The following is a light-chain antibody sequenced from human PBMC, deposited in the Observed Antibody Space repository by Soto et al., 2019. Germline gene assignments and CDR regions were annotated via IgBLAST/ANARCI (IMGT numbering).Light chain of an antibody. CDR1: QGISNY. V-gene: IGKV1-33*01. J-gene: IGKJ4*02. CDR2: DAS. CDR3: QQYDDLLT. Sequence: DIQMTQSPSSLSASVGDRVTITCLASQGISNYVSWHQQKPGTAPKLLSYDASNLETGVPSRFSGGGSGTNFTFTISGLQPGDVATYYCQQYDDLLTFGGGTKVEIK.